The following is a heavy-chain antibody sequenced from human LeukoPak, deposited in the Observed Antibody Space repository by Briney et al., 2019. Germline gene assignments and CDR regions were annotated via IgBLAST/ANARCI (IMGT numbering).Heavy chain of an antibody. V-gene: IGHV4-34*01. Sequence: SKTLSLTCAVYGRSFSGYYWGWIRQPPGKGLEWIGEINHSGSTNYNPSLKSRVTISVDTSKNQFSLKLSSVTAADTAVYYCARLPCSSSSLDYWGQGTLVTVSS. D-gene: IGHD6-6*01. J-gene: IGHJ4*02. CDR3: ARLPCSSSSLDY. CDR2: INHSGST. CDR1: GRSFSGYY.